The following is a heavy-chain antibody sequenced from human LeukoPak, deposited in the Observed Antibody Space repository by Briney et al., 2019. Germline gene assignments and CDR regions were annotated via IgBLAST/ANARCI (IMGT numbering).Heavy chain of an antibody. Sequence: SETLSLTCAISGDSIGDYYWTWIRQPPGKGLEWIGYIYHSGNSNYNPSLKSRVTISLDTSKNQFFLTLRSVTAADTAVYYCARRRGYSNKEALDYWGPRTLVTVSS. J-gene: IGHJ4*02. CDR2: IYHSGNS. CDR1: GDSIGDYY. D-gene: IGHD5-12*01. CDR3: ARRRGYSNKEALDY. V-gene: IGHV4-59*08.